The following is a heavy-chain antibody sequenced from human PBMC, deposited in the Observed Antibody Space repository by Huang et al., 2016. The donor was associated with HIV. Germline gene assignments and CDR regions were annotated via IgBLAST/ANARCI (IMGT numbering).Heavy chain of an antibody. CDR2: IRSEATDK. V-gene: IGHV3-30*02. CDR1: GFTFATYG. J-gene: IGHJ4*02. D-gene: IGHD6-13*01. Sequence: QVQLVESGGGVVQPGGSLRLSCAASGFTFATYGMHWVRQAPGKGVEGVACIRSEATDKYYAESMKGRFTASRDNSKNTLFLHMNSLRPEDTALYYCAKIPPLHANLATSGPGPVDYWGQGTLVTVSS. CDR3: AKIPPLHANLATSGPGPVDY.